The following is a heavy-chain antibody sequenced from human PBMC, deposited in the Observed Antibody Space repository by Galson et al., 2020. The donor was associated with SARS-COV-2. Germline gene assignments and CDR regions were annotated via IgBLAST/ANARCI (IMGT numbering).Heavy chain of an antibody. CDR1: AFTFTSYA. D-gene: IGHD3-10*01. Sequence: GASLKISCDASAFTFTSYAMHWVRQAPGKGLEWVAVISYDGNDKFYGDSVKGRFTISRDNAKNTLYLQMNSLRAEDTAVYYCARSEGLLYLGEDNKGLDSWGQGTLVTVSS. V-gene: IGHV3-30*04. CDR3: ARSEGLLYLGEDNKGLDS. J-gene: IGHJ5*01. CDR2: ISYDGNDK.